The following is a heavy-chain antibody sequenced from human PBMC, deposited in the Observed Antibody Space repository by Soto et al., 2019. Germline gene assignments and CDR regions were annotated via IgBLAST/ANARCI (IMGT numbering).Heavy chain of an antibody. CDR3: ARAQFYSGSGNYNNLMFDA. CDR2: MYHSGTF. J-gene: IGHJ5*02. V-gene: IGHV4-30-2*01. CDR1: GGSIGGVGYS. Sequence: PSETLSLTCAVSGGSIGGVGYSWSWIRQPPGGGLEWIGYMYHSGTFLKSPSLKTRLTMSLDMSKNQFSLTLNSMTAADTAVYYCARAQFYSGSGNYNNLMFDAWGKG. D-gene: IGHD3-10*01.